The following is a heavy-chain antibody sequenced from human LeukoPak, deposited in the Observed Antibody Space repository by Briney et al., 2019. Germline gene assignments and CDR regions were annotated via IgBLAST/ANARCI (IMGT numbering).Heavy chain of an antibody. J-gene: IGHJ4*02. CDR2: IWYDGSNK. Sequence: GRSLRLSCAASGVTFSSYAMHWVRQAPGKGLEWVAVIWYDGSNKYYADSVKGRFTISRDNSKNTLYLQMNSLRAEDTAVYYCARAHGYSYGYIDYWGQGTLVTVSS. CDR3: ARAHGYSYGYIDY. V-gene: IGHV3-33*01. D-gene: IGHD5-18*01. CDR1: GVTFSSYA.